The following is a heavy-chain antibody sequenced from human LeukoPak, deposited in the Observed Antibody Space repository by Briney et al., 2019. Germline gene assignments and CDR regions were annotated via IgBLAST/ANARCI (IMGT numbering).Heavy chain of an antibody. D-gene: IGHD3-9*01. CDR2: ISWNSGSI. CDR1: GFTFDDYA. Sequence: PPGGSLRLSCAVSGFTFDDYAMHWVRHAPGKGLEWVSGISWNSGSIGYADSVKGRFTISRDNAKNSLYLQMNSLRAEDTALYYCAKAPDYDILTGPYDYWGQGTLVTVSS. CDR3: AKAPDYDILTGPYDY. V-gene: IGHV3-9*01. J-gene: IGHJ4*02.